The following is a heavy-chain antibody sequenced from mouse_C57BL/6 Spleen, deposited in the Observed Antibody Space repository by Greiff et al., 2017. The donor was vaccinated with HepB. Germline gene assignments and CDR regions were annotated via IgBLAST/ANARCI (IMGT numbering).Heavy chain of an antibody. CDR2: IRSKSSNYAT. J-gene: IGHJ4*01. CDR1: GFTFNTYA. D-gene: IGHD1-1*01. Sequence: GGGLVQPKGSLKLSCAASGFTFNTYAMHWVRQAPGKGLEWVARIRSKSSNYATYYADSVKDRFTISRDDSQSMLYLQMNNLKTEDTAMYDCVGDSSTVVATRYYYAMDYWGQGTSVTVSS. CDR3: VGDSSTVVATRYYYAMDY. V-gene: IGHV10-3*01.